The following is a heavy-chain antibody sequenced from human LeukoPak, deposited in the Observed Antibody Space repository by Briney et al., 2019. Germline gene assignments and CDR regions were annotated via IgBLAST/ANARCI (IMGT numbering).Heavy chain of an antibody. CDR2: IYYSGST. J-gene: IGHJ4*02. D-gene: IGHD2-15*01. V-gene: IGHV4-30-4*01. CDR3: ARDNGYGQLDS. Sequence: PSQTLSLTCTVSGDSINSGDYYWSWIRQPPGNGLEWIGYIYYSGSTYYNPSHKSRVTISVDTSKNQFSLKLSSVTAADTAVYYCARDNGYGQLDSWGQGTLVTVSS. CDR1: GDSINSGDYY.